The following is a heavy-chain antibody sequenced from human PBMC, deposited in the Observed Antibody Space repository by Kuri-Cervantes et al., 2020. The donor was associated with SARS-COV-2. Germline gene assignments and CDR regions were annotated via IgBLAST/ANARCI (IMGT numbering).Heavy chain of an antibody. CDR3: ARTVHVITVVDDWFDP. D-gene: IGHD1-20*01. CDR1: GYTFTSYD. CDR2: ISANNGIT. J-gene: IGHJ5*01. Sequence: ASVKVSCKASGYTFTSYDINWVRQAPGQGLEWMGWISANNGITNYAQKFQGRVTLTTDRSTDTAYVELTSLRSDDTAVYYCARTVHVITVVDDWFDPWGQGTLVTVSS. V-gene: IGHV1-18*01.